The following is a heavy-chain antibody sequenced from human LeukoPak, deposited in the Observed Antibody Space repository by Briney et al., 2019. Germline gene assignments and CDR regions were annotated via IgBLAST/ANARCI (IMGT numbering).Heavy chain of an antibody. V-gene: IGHV3-23*01. J-gene: IGHJ4*02. Sequence: AGGSLRLSCAASRFTFSSYAMSWVRQAPGKGLEWVSTISGSGGVTYYPDSVRGRFTISRDNSKNTLHLQMDSLRAEETAIYYCAKWPEGATPKFHYWGQGTLVTVSS. CDR3: AKWPEGATPKFHY. CDR2: ISGSGGVT. CDR1: RFTFSSYA. D-gene: IGHD1-26*01.